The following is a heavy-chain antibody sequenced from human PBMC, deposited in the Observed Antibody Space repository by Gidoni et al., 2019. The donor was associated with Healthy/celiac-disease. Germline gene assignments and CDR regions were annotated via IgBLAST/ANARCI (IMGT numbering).Heavy chain of an antibody. J-gene: IGHJ4*02. CDR1: CGSTRSSSYD. CDR2: IYCSGST. Sequence: QLQLQESGPGPVKPSETPSLTCTVSCGSTRSSSYDCDWIRQPQGKGMEWIGSIYCSGSTSYNPSLQSRVTISVDTSKNQFSLKLSSVTAADTAVYYCARHRRNGWVDYWGQGTLVTVSS. V-gene: IGHV4-39*01. D-gene: IGHD2-2*03. CDR3: ARHRRNGWVDY.